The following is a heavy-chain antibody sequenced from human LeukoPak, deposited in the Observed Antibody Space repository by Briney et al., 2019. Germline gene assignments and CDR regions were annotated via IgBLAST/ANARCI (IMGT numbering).Heavy chain of an antibody. J-gene: IGHJ4*02. CDR2: IRTKTNNFAT. Sequence: GGSLRLSCAASGFNFIGSAMRWVRQASGKGLERVCRIRTKTNNFATEYSAAVKGTFTISRDESKNTASLQMNSLKYEDTALYYCTRDYYDSGVGWFDFWGQGTLVTVSS. CDR1: GFNFIGSA. V-gene: IGHV3-73*01. D-gene: IGHD3-22*01. CDR3: TRDYYDSGVGWFDF.